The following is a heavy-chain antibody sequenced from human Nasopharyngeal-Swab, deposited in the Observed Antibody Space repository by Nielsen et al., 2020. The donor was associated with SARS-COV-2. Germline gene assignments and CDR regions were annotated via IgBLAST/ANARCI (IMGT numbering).Heavy chain of an antibody. J-gene: IGHJ6*03. CDR3: ARGRGSSPSRVYYYYMDV. Sequence: PGKGLEWIGEINHSGSTNYNPSLKSRVTISVDTSKNQFSLKLSSVTAADTAVYYCARGRGSSPSRVYYYYMDVWGKGTTVTVLL. D-gene: IGHD6-6*01. V-gene: IGHV4-34*01. CDR2: INHSGST.